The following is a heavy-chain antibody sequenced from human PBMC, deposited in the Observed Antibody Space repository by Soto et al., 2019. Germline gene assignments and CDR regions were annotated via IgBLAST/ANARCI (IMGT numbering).Heavy chain of an antibody. CDR1: GFTFNSYG. Sequence: GGSLRLSCAASGFTFNSYGMHWVRQGPGNGLEWVAYISYDSTKTYYADSVKGRFTISRDNSNSALYVQMNSLTGEDTAVYYCARTRSAWSDFHYYSLDVWGQGTTVTVSS. CDR3: ARTRSAWSDFHYYSLDV. V-gene: IGHV3-30*03. D-gene: IGHD1-26*01. CDR2: ISYDSTKT. J-gene: IGHJ6*02.